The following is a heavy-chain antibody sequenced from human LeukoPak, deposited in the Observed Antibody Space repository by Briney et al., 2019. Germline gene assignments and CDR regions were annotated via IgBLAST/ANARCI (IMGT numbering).Heavy chain of an antibody. CDR2: IKSKTEGGTT. V-gene: IGHV3-15*01. CDR1: GFTFSNAW. J-gene: IGHJ2*01. Sequence: GGSLRLSCAASGFTFSNAWMSWVRQAPGKGLEWVGRIKSKTEGGTTDYAAPVKGRFTISRDDSKSTLYLQMNSLKTEDTAVYYCAKMGLYDSSGYYFAYWYFDLWGRGTLVTVSS. D-gene: IGHD3-22*01. CDR3: AKMGLYDSSGYYFAYWYFDL.